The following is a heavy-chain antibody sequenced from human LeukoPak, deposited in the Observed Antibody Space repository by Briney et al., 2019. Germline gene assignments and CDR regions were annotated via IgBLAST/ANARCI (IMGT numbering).Heavy chain of an antibody. D-gene: IGHD6-19*01. V-gene: IGHV3-20*04. CDR2: INWNGAST. J-gene: IGHJ4*02. CDR1: GFSFGAYG. Sequence: GGSLRLSCAASGFSFGAYGMSWVRQVPGKGLEWVSGINWNGASTVYADSVKGRFTISRDNAKNSLYLQMNSLRAEDTALYYCTSGPSGWYYFEDWGQGTLLTDPS. CDR3: TSGPSGWYYFED.